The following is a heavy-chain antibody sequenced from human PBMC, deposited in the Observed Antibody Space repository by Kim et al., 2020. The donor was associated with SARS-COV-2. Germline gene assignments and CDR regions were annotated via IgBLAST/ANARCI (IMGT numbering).Heavy chain of an antibody. CDR3: ARVREGITMIVVVTTYYG. Sequence: SETLSLTCAVYGGSFSGYYWSWIRQPPGKGLEWIGEINHSGSTNYNPSLKSRVTISVDTSKNQFSLKLSSLTAADTDVYYCARVREGITMIVVVTTYYG. CDR1: GGSFSGYY. CDR2: INHSGST. V-gene: IGHV4-34*01. D-gene: IGHD3-22*01. J-gene: IGHJ6*01.